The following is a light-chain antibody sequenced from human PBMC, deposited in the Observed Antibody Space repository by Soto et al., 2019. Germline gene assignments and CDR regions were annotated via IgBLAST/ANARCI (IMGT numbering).Light chain of an antibody. CDR3: QQRDKWPVT. J-gene: IGKJ4*01. V-gene: IGKV3-11*01. Sequence: EVVLTQSPATLSSSLGERATLSCTASQSVGSHLACYQQKPGQPPRLLIYDASNRPTGIPARFSGSGSGTDFTLSISSLEPEDFAVYYCQQRDKWPVTFGGGTKVEFK. CDR1: QSVGSH. CDR2: DAS.